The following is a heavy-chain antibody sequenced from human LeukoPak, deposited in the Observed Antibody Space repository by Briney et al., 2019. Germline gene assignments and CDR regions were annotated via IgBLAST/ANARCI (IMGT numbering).Heavy chain of an antibody. D-gene: IGHD3-3*01. J-gene: IGHJ5*02. V-gene: IGHV4-34*01. CDR2: INHSGST. Sequence: SETLSLTCAVYGGSFSGYYWSWIRQPPGKGLEGIGEINHSGSTNYNPSLKSRVTISIDTSKNQFSLKLSSVTAADTAVYYCARWYYDFWSGSRWFDPWGQGTLVTVSS. CDR1: GGSFSGYY. CDR3: ARWYYDFWSGSRWFDP.